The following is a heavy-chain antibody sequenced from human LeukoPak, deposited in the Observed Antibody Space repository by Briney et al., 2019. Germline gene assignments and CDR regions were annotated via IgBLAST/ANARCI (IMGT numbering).Heavy chain of an antibody. CDR1: GYTFSKYW. J-gene: IGHJ5*02. CDR3: ARAAVLSTASWFDP. CDR2: IYPDHSDA. V-gene: IGHV5-51*01. D-gene: IGHD2/OR15-2a*01. Sequence: GESLKISCKASGYTFSKYWIAWVRQMPGKGLEWMGVIYPDHSDARYSPSFQGQVTISVDKSISTAYLQWNNLQASDTAIYYCARAAVLSTASWFDPWGQGTLVTVSS.